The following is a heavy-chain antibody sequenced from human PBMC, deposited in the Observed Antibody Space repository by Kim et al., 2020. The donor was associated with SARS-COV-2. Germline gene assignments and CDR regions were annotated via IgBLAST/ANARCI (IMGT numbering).Heavy chain of an antibody. Sequence: ASVKVSCKASGYTFTSYGISWVRQAPGQGLEWMGWISAYNGNTNYAQKLQGRVTMTTDTSTSTAYMELRSLRSDDTAVYYCARDLGGYSYAQWEDYWGQGTLVTVSS. CDR2: ISAYNGNT. J-gene: IGHJ4*02. CDR3: ARDLGGYSYAQWEDY. D-gene: IGHD5-18*01. V-gene: IGHV1-18*04. CDR1: GYTFTSYG.